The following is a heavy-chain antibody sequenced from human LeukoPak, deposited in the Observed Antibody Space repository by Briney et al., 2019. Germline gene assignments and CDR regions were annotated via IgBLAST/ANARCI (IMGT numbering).Heavy chain of an antibody. Sequence: ASETLSLTCAVSGGSISSSNWWGWVRQPPGKGLEWIGEIYHSGSTNYNPSLKSRVTISVDKSKNQFSLKLSSVTAADTAVYYCARRPLLIVGASCNWFDPWGQGTLVTVSS. CDR3: ARRPLLIVGASCNWFDP. D-gene: IGHD1-26*01. V-gene: IGHV4-4*02. J-gene: IGHJ5*02. CDR1: GGSISSSNW. CDR2: IYHSGST.